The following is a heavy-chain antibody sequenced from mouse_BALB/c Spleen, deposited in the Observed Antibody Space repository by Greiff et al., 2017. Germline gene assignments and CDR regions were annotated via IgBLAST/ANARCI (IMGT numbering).Heavy chain of an antibody. Sequence: EVQLQQSGPGLVKPSQSLSLTCTVTGYSITSDYAWNWIRQFPGNKLEWMGYISYSGSTSYNPSLKSRISITRDTSKNQFFLQLNSVTTEDTATYYCAKNDYAYAMDYWGQGTSVTVSS. D-gene: IGHD2-4*01. J-gene: IGHJ4*01. CDR2: ISYSGST. CDR3: AKNDYAYAMDY. CDR1: GYSITSDYA. V-gene: IGHV3-2*02.